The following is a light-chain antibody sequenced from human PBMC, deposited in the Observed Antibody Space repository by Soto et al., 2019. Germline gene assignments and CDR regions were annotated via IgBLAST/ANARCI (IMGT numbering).Light chain of an antibody. Sequence: EIVMTQSPATLSVSPGEGATLSCKASQNVYNNLAWYQQRPGQPPRLLIYDASTRATGISARFSGSGYGTEFTLTISSLQSEEFEVYFCQQCTNWALTFGGGTKVEIK. CDR1: QNVYNN. V-gene: IGKV3-15*01. CDR2: DAS. CDR3: QQCTNWALT. J-gene: IGKJ4*01.